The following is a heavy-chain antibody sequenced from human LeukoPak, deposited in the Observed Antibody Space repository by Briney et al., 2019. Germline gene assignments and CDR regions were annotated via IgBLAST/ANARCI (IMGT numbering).Heavy chain of an antibody. CDR3: AREGIAAAHDAFDI. J-gene: IGHJ3*02. V-gene: IGHV4-61*02. D-gene: IGHD6-13*01. CDR2: IYTSGCT. Sequence: SETLSLTCTVSGGSISSGSYYWSWIRQPAGKEREWIGRIYTSGCTNYNPSLKSRVTISVDTSKNQFSLKLSSVTAADTAVYYCAREGIAAAHDAFDIWGQGTMVTVSS. CDR1: GGSISSGSYY.